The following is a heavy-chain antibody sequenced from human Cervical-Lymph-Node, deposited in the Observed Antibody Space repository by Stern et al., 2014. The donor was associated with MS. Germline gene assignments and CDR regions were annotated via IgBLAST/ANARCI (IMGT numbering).Heavy chain of an antibody. CDR1: GGSISSYY. CDR3: ARHYDCSGGSCYGYYLDY. J-gene: IGHJ4*02. Sequence: VQLVESGPGLVKPSETLSLTCTVSGGSISSYYWSWIRQPPGKGLAWIGYIYYSGSTNYNPSLKSRVTISVDTSKNQFSLKRSSVTAADTAVYYCARHYDCSGGSCYGYYLDYWGQGTLVTVSS. D-gene: IGHD2-15*01. CDR2: IYYSGST. V-gene: IGHV4-59*01.